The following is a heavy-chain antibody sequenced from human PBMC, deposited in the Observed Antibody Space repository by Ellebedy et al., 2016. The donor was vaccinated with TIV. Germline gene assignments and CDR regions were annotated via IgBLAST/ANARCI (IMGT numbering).Heavy chain of an antibody. V-gene: IGHV1-3*01. D-gene: IGHD2-15*01. Sequence: AASVKVSCKASGYTFTSYPIHWMRQAPGQSLEWMGWINGGNGNTKYSQKFQDRVTITRDTSASTAYMELSSLRSEDTAVYYCARDRSGGRVGFDYWGQGTLVTVSS. CDR3: ARDRSGGRVGFDY. CDR2: INGGNGNT. J-gene: IGHJ4*02. CDR1: GYTFTSYP.